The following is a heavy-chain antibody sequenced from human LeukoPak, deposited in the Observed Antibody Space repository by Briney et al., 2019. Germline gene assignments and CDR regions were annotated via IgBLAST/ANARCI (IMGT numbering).Heavy chain of an antibody. CDR1: GGSFSGYY. CDR3: ARHVSGRLRFGENYYYYGMDV. V-gene: IGHV4-34*01. CDR2: INHSGST. D-gene: IGHD3-10*01. J-gene: IGHJ6*02. Sequence: PSEILSLTCAVYGGSFSGYYWSWIRQPPGKGLEWIGEINHSGSTNYNPSLKSRVTISVDTSKNQFSLKLSSVTAADTAVYYCARHVSGRLRFGENYYYYGMDVWGQGTTVTVSS.